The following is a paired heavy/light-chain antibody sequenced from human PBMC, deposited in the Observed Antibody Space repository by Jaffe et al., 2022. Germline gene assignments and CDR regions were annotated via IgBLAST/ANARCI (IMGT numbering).Light chain of an antibody. CDR3: QVWDSSSDHNWV. J-gene: IGLJ3*02. CDR2: YDS. CDR1: NIGSKS. Sequence: SYVLTQPPSVSVAPGKTARITCGGNNIGSKSVHWYQQKPGQAPVLVIYYDSDRPSGIPERFSGSNSGNTATLTISRVEAGDEADYYCQVWDSSSDHNWVFGGGTKLTVL. V-gene: IGLV3-21*04.
Heavy chain of an antibody. CDR1: GYSFTSYW. V-gene: IGHV5-51*01. J-gene: IGHJ4*02. CDR2: IYPGDSDT. Sequence: EVQLVQSGAEVKKPGESLKISCKGSGYSFTSYWIGWVRQMPGKGLEWMGIIYPGDSDTRYSPSFQGQVTISADKSISTAYLQWSSLKASDTAMYYCVRHIGYSGYDRRGYSYGYSYPPRGYFDYWGQGTLVTVSS. CDR3: VRHIGYSGYDRRGYSYGYSYPPRGYFDY. D-gene: IGHD5-18*01.